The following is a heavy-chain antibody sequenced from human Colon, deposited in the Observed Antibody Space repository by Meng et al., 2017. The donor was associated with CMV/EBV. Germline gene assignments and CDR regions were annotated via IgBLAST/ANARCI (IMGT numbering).Heavy chain of an antibody. V-gene: IGHV1-69*10. J-gene: IGHJ4*02. D-gene: IGHD3-3*02. CDR2: IIPQGDIA. CDR1: GDTFNSYA. Sequence: SVKVSCKAPGDTFNSYAFTWVRQAPGQGLEWVGGIIPQGDIARYPQKFQGRVTITADKSTSTVYLEVGSLTSADTAVYYCAKDGRIFGVVSFDYWGQGTLVTVSS. CDR3: AKDGRIFGVVSFDY.